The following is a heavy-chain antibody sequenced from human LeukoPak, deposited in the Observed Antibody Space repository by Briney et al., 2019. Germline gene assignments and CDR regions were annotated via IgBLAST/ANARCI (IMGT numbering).Heavy chain of an antibody. V-gene: IGHV4-61*01. J-gene: IGHJ4*02. CDR2: IYYSGST. CDR1: GGSVSSGSYY. CDR3: ARQIAVAPPDY. Sequence: PSETLSLTCTDSGGSVSSGSYYWSWIRQPPGKGLEWIGYIYYSGSTNYNPSLKSRVTISVDTSKNQFSLELSSVTAADTAVYYCARQIAVAPPDYWGQGILVTVSS. D-gene: IGHD6-19*01.